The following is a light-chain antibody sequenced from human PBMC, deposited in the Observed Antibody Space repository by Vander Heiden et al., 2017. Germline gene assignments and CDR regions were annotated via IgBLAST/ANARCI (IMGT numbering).Light chain of an antibody. J-gene: IGKJ2*01. V-gene: IGKV4-1*01. Sequence: IVLTQSPDSLPVSLGERATINCKPSQSVLYSSNNKNHLAWYQQKPGQPPKLLIYWASTRESGVPDRFSGSGSGTEFTLTISSLQAEDVAVYYCQQYDSTPYTFGQGTRLEIK. CDR1: QSVLYSSNNKNH. CDR3: QQYDSTPYT. CDR2: WAS.